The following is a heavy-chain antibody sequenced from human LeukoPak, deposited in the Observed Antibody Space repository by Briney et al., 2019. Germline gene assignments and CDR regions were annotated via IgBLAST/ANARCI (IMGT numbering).Heavy chain of an antibody. CDR1: GFSLSTSGMC. J-gene: IGHJ4*02. D-gene: IGHD3-10*01. CDR2: IDWDDDK. Sequence: SGPALVKPTQTLTLACTFSGFSLSTSGMCVSWIRQPPGKALEWLARIDWDDDKYYSTSLKTRLTISKDTSKNQVVLTMTNMDPVDTATYYCARGAYYYGSGSVFDYWGQGTLVTVSS. CDR3: ARGAYYYGSGSVFDY. V-gene: IGHV2-70*11.